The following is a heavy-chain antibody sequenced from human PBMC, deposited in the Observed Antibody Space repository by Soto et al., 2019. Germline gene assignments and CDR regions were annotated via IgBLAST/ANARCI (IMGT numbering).Heavy chain of an antibody. Sequence: ASVKVSCKVSGYTLTELSMHWVRQAPGKGLEWMGGFDPEDGETIYAQKFQGRVTMTEDTSTDTAYMELSSLRSEDTAVYYCATVEITIFGVVTQRAFDIWGQGTMVTVSS. CDR1: GYTLTELS. CDR3: ATVEITIFGVVTQRAFDI. V-gene: IGHV1-24*01. CDR2: FDPEDGET. J-gene: IGHJ3*02. D-gene: IGHD3-3*01.